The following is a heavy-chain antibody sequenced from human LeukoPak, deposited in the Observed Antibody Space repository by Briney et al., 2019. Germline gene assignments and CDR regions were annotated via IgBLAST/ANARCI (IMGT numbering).Heavy chain of an antibody. CDR2: IYTTGNT. CDR1: GDSISSGRYL. J-gene: IGHJ4*02. V-gene: IGHV4-61*02. D-gene: IGHD2-2*01. CDR3: ARDPYCSSTSCPVGFDY. Sequence: SQTLSLTCTVSGDSISSGRYLWNWIRQPAGKTLEWIGRIYTTGNTDYNPSLRGRFTISVDTSKNQFSLKLSSVTAADTAVYYCARDPYCSSTSCPVGFDYWGQGALVTVSS.